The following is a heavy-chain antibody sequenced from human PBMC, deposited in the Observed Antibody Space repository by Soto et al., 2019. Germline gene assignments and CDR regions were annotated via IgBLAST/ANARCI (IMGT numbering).Heavy chain of an antibody. Sequence: EVQLLESGGGLVQSGGSLRLSCAASGFTFSSYAMSWVRQAPGKGLEWVSAISGSGGSTYYADSVKGRFTISRDNSKNTLYLQMNSLRAEDTAVYYCAQVRYFDWSTFDYWGQGTLVTVSS. CDR2: ISGSGGST. CDR1: GFTFSSYA. D-gene: IGHD3-9*01. CDR3: AQVRYFDWSTFDY. J-gene: IGHJ4*02. V-gene: IGHV3-23*01.